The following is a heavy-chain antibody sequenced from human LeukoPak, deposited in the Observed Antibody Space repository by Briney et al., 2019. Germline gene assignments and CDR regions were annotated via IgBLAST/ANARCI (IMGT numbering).Heavy chain of an antibody. V-gene: IGHV4-39*01. CDR2: IYYSGST. J-gene: IGHJ4*02. CDR3: ARQYSSGATE. D-gene: IGHD2-15*01. Sequence: SEXLSLTCTVSGGSISSSSYYWGGVRQPPGKGGEWIGSIYYSGSTYYNPSLKSRVTISVHTSKNQFSLKLSSVTAADTAVYYCARQYSSGATEWGQGTLVTVSS. CDR1: GGSISSSSYY.